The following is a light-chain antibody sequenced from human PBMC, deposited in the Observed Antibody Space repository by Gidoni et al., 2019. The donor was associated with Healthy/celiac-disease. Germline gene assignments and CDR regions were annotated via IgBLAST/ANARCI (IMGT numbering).Light chain of an antibody. J-gene: IGKJ2*01. CDR1: QSVLYSSNNKNY. CDR2: WAS. V-gene: IGKV4-1*01. Sequence: DIVMTQSPDSLAVSLGERATINCKSSQSVLYSSNNKNYLAGYPQKPGQPPKLLIYWASTRESGVPDRFSGSGSGTDFTLTISSLQAEDVAVYYCQQYYSTPRTFGQGTKLEIK. CDR3: QQYYSTPRT.